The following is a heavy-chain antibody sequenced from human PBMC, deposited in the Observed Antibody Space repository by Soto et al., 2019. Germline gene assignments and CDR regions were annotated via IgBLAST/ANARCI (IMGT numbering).Heavy chain of an antibody. CDR1: GFTFSSYG. CDR2: IWYDGSNK. D-gene: IGHD3-9*01. Sequence: GGSLRLSCAASGFTFSSYGMHWVRQAPGKGLEWVAVIWYDGSNKYYADSVKGRFTISRDNSKNTLYLQMNSLRAEDTAVYYCARDPGGLRYFDWSTPTTYYYMDVWGKGTTVTVSS. V-gene: IGHV3-33*01. CDR3: ARDPGGLRYFDWSTPTTYYYMDV. J-gene: IGHJ6*03.